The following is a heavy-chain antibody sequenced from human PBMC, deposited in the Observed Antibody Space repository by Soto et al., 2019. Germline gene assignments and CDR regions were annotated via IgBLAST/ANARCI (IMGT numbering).Heavy chain of an antibody. J-gene: IGHJ4*02. CDR2: ISDDGGFR. V-gene: IGHV3-23*01. D-gene: IGHD2-2*01. CDR3: AREDSIIIPAVSDF. CDR1: GFSFNTHA. Sequence: PGGSLRLSCAASGFSFNTHAMNWVRQAPGKGLERVSGISDDGGFRYYADSAKGRFTISRDNSKNSVSLQMNTLRVEDTAVYYCAREDSIIIPAVSDFWGQGTLVTVSS.